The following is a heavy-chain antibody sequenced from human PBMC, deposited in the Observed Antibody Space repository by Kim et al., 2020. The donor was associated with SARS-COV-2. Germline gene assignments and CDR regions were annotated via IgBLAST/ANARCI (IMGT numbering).Heavy chain of an antibody. CDR2: IYYSGNT. CDR3: ARGTYDYVWGSYRFVY. D-gene: IGHD3-16*02. Sequence: SETLSLTCTVSGGSISGYHWSWIRQSPGRGLEWIWYIYYSGNTNYRPSLKSRVTISIDTSKNQFSLKLRSVTAADTAVYYCARGTYDYVWGSYRFVYWGQGTPVTVSS. CDR1: GGSISGYH. V-gene: IGHV4-59*01. J-gene: IGHJ4*02.